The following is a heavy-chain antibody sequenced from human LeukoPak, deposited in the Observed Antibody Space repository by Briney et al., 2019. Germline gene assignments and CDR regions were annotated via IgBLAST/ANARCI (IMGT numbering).Heavy chain of an antibody. D-gene: IGHD6-19*01. J-gene: IGHJ4*02. V-gene: IGHV1-69*13. CDR1: GGTFSSYA. Sequence: ASVKVPCKASGGTFSSYAISWVRQAPGQGLEWMGGIIPIFGTANYAQKFQGRVTITADESTSTAYMELSSLRSEDTAVYYCARPSYGYSSGPFGYWGQGTLVTVSS. CDR2: IIPIFGTA. CDR3: ARPSYGYSSGPFGY.